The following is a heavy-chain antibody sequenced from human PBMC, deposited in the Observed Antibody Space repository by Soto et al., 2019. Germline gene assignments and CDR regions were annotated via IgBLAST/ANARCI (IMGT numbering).Heavy chain of an antibody. CDR2: ISSSSSYI. Sequence: EVQLVESGGGLVKPGGSLRLSCAASGFTFSSYSMNWVRQAPGKGLEWVSSISSSSSYIYYADSVKGRFTISRDNAKNSLYLQMNSLRAADTAVYYYARMRGRYYMDVWGKGTTVTVSS. D-gene: IGHD3-10*01. V-gene: IGHV3-21*01. J-gene: IGHJ6*03. CDR3: ARMRGRYYMDV. CDR1: GFTFSSYS.